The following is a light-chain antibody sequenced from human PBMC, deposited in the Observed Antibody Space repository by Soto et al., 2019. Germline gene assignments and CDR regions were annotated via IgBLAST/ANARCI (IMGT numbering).Light chain of an antibody. J-gene: IGKJ5*01. CDR3: QQSYRTPPIT. CDR1: QPISTW. V-gene: IGKV1-5*01. Sequence: DIQVTQSPSTLSASVGDRVTITCRASQPISTWLAWYQEKPGKAPKLLIYDASSLEGGVPSRFSGSGSGTDFTLTISSLQPEDFATYYCQQSYRTPPITFGQGTRLEIK. CDR2: DAS.